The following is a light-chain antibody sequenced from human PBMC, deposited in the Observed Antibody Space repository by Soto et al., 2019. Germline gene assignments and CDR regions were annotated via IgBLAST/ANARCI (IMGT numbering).Light chain of an antibody. CDR2: RAS. Sequence: EIVLTQSPGTLSLSPGERATLSCRTSQSVSSNYFAWYQQKPGQAPRLLIYRASSRAPGIPDRFSGSGSGTDFTLTINSLQSEDFAVYYCQRYNNWPLTFGGGTKVDIK. J-gene: IGKJ4*01. CDR1: QSVSSNY. CDR3: QRYNNWPLT. V-gene: IGKV3-20*01.